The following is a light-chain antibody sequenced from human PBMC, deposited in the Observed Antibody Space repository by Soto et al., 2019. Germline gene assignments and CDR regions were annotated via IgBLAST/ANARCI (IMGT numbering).Light chain of an antibody. J-gene: IGKJ1*01. Sequence: EIVMTQSPATLSVSPGERATLSCRASQSVSNNYLAWYQQKPGQAPRLLIYDASIRAAGIPARFSASGSGTDFTLTISDVQPEDFALYYCHQRQSWPRTFGQGTKVDIK. CDR2: DAS. V-gene: IGKV3D-15*03. CDR3: HQRQSWPRT. CDR1: QSVSNN.